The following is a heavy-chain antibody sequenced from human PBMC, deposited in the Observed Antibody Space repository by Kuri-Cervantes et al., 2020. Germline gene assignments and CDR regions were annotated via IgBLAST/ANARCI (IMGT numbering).Heavy chain of an antibody. CDR3: ARGPPDAFDI. CDR1: GGSISSYY. J-gene: IGHJ3*02. CDR2: IYYSGST. V-gene: IGHV4-59*01. Sequence: SETLSLTCTVSGGSISSYYWSWIRQPPGKGLEWIGYIYYSGSTNYNPSLKSRVTISVDTSKNQFSLKLCSVTAADTAVYYRARGPPDAFDIWGQGTMVTVSS.